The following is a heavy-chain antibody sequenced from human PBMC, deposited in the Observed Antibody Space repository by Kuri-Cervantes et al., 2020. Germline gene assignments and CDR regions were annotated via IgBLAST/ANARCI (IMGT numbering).Heavy chain of an antibody. CDR2: INHTGST. D-gene: IGHD3-22*01. J-gene: IGHJ4*02. CDR1: GGSFSGYY. CDR3: AGHRGYYYDSSGYYYLDY. Sequence: GSLRLSCAVYGGSFSGYYWTWIRQPPGKGLEWIGEINHTGSTNYDPSLKSRVTISVDTSKNQFSLKLNSVTAADTAVYYCAGHRGYYYDSSGYYYLDYWGQGTLVTVSS. V-gene: IGHV4-34*01.